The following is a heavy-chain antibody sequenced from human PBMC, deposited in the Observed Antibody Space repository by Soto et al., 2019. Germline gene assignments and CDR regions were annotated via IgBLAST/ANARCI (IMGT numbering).Heavy chain of an antibody. Sequence: SETLSLTCTVSGGSINSGGYSWTWIRQPPGKGLEWIGFIYHTGTTYYNPSLKSGVTISVDRSKNQFSLKLNSVTAADTAVYYCARVPHYWGQGTLVNVSS. J-gene: IGHJ4*02. CDR3: ARVPHY. V-gene: IGHV4-30-2*01. CDR1: GGSINSGGYS. CDR2: IYHTGTT.